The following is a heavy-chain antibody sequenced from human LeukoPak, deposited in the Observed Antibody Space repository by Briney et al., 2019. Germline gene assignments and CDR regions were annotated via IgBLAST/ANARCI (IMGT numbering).Heavy chain of an antibody. D-gene: IGHD3-3*01. CDR2: MNPSSGNT. V-gene: IGHV1-8*01. J-gene: IGHJ4*02. Sequence: GASVKVSCKASGYTFTSYDINWVRQATGQGLEWMGWMNPSSGNTGYAQKFQGRVTMTRNTSISTAYMELSSLRSEDTAVYYCARGRTVAYYDFWSGYYPHYFDYWGQGTLVTVSS. CDR3: ARGRTVAYYDFWSGYYPHYFDY. CDR1: GYTFTSYD.